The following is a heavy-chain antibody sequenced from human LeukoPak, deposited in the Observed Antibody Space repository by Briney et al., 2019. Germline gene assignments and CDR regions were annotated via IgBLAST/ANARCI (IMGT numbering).Heavy chain of an antibody. Sequence: GGSLRLSCAASGFTFSNYAMSWVRQAPGKGLEWVSAISGSGGSTYYADSVKGRFTISRDNSKNTLYLQMNSLGVEDTAVYYCAKSPSLTGYHFDYWGQGTLVTVSS. CDR2: ISGSGGST. J-gene: IGHJ4*02. CDR3: AKSPSLTGYHFDY. D-gene: IGHD3-9*01. V-gene: IGHV3-23*01. CDR1: GFTFSNYA.